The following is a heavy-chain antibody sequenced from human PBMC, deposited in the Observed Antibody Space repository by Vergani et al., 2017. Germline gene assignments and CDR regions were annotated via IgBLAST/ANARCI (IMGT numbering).Heavy chain of an antibody. D-gene: IGHD2-15*01. CDR2: IYYSGST. J-gene: IGHJ4*02. CDR1: GGSISSSSYY. CDR3: ARAYCSGVSCYSGFLIDY. Sequence: QLQLQESGPGLVKPSETLSLTCTVSGGSISSSSYYWGWIRQPPGKGLEWIGSIYYSGSTYYNPSLKSRVTIAGDTSKNPFYLKLSSVTAADTAVYYGARAYCSGVSCYSGFLIDYWGQGTLVTVSS. V-gene: IGHV4-39*07.